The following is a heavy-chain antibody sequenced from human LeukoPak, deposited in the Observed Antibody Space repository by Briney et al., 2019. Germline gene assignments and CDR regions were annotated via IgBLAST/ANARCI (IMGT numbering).Heavy chain of an antibody. D-gene: IGHD1-26*01. Sequence: GGSLRLSCVGSGLNFNTYDLTWVRQAPGKGLEWVALFGTRHTHIFYADSVEGRFAISRDNSKNTVYLQMNSLRVEDTAVYYCARGELLENYFDYWGQGTLVTVSS. CDR2: FGTRHTHI. CDR3: ARGELLENYFDY. J-gene: IGHJ4*02. CDR1: GLNFNTYD. V-gene: IGHV3-23*01.